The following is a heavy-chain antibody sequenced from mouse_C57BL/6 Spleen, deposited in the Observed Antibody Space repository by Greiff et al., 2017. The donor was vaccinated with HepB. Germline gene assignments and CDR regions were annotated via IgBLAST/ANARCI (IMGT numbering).Heavy chain of an antibody. CDR2: ISSGGDYI. CDR1: GFTFSSYA. V-gene: IGHV5-9-1*02. CDR3: TRGGDYDGYYFDY. D-gene: IGHD2-4*01. Sequence: EVKVVESGEGLVKPGGSLKLSCAASGFTFSSYAMSWVRQTPEKRLEWVAYISSGGDYIYYADTVKGRFTISRDNARNTLYLQMSSLKSEDTAMYYCTRGGDYDGYYFDYWGQGTTLTVSS. J-gene: IGHJ2*01.